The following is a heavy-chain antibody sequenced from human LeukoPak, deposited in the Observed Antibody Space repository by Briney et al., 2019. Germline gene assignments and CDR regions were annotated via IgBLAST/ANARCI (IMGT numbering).Heavy chain of an antibody. Sequence: AASVKVSCKATGYTFTGYYMHWVRQAPGQGLEWMGWINPNSGGTNYAQKFQGRVTMTRDTSISTAYMELSRLRSDDTAVYYCARETGYYDILTRPPPWFDPWGQGTLVTVSS. CDR3: ARETGYYDILTRPPPWFDP. D-gene: IGHD3-9*01. V-gene: IGHV1-2*02. J-gene: IGHJ5*02. CDR1: GYTFTGYY. CDR2: INPNSGGT.